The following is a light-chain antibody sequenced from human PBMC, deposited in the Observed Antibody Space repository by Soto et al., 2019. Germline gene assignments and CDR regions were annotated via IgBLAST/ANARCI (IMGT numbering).Light chain of an antibody. CDR1: RSFSSSY. CDR3: QQYGSSPPYT. Sequence: EIVLTQSPDTLSLSPGERATLSCRASRSFSSSYLAWYQQTPGQAPRLLIYATSSRATGIPDRFSGSGSGTDFTLTISSLEPEDSAVYYCQQYGSSPPYTFGQGTKLEIK. J-gene: IGKJ2*01. V-gene: IGKV3-20*01. CDR2: ATS.